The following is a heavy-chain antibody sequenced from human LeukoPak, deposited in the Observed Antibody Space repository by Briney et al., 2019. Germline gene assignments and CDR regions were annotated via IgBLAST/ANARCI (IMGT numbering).Heavy chain of an antibody. D-gene: IGHD2-2*01. CDR2: IYYSGST. V-gene: IGHV4-39*01. Sequence: ASETLSLTCAVYGGSFSSYYWGWIRQPPRKGLEWIRGIYYSGSTYYNPSLKSRVTISVDTSKNQFSLKLSSVTAADTAVYYCARQLYCCSTSCWGSAFDIWGQGAMVTDSS. J-gene: IGHJ3*02. CDR3: ARQLYCCSTSCWGSAFDI. CDR1: GGSFSSYY.